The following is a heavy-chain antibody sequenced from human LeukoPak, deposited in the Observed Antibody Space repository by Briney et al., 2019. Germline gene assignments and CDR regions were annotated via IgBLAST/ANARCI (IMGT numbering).Heavy chain of an antibody. CDR2: IYTSGST. CDR1: GGSFSGYY. D-gene: IGHD2-2*01. CDR3: ARAIFVTAARHYYMDV. J-gene: IGHJ6*03. V-gene: IGHV4-59*10. Sequence: SETLSLTCAVYGGSFSGYYWSWIRQPAGKGLEWIGRIYTSGSTNYNPSLKSRVTMSVDTSKNQFSLKLSSVTAADTAVYYCARAIFVTAARHYYMDVWGKGTTVTVSS.